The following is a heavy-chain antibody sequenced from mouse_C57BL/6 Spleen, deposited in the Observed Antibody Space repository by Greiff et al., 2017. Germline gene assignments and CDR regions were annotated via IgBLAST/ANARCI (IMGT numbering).Heavy chain of an antibody. CDR3: AILTTVVAPFDY. Sequence: VQLQQSGAELVKPGASVKISCKASGYAFSSYWMNWVKQRPGKGLEWIGQIYPGDGDTNYNGKFKGKATLTADKSSSTAYMQLSSLTSEDSAVYFCAILTTVVAPFDYWGQGTTLTVSS. D-gene: IGHD1-1*01. CDR1: GYAFSSYW. V-gene: IGHV1-80*01. CDR2: IYPGDGDT. J-gene: IGHJ2*01.